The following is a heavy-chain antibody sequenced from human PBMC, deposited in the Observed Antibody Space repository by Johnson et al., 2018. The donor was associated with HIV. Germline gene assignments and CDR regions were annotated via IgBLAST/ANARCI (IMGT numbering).Heavy chain of an antibody. V-gene: IGHV3-20*04. CDR1: GFTFDDYG. CDR2: INWNGGNT. CDR3: ARGGDDAFDI. D-gene: IGHD7-27*01. Sequence: VQLVESGGGVVQPGGSLRLSCAASGFTFDDYGMNWVRQAPGKGLEWVSGINWNGGNTGYTDSVKGRFTISRDNAKNSLYLQMNSLRAEDTAVYYCARGGDDAFDIWGQGTMVTVSS. J-gene: IGHJ3*02.